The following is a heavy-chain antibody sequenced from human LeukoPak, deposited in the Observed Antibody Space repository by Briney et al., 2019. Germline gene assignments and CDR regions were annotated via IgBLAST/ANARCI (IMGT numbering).Heavy chain of an antibody. J-gene: IGHJ4*02. CDR1: GYTFTGYY. CDR2: INPNSGGT. CDR3: ARTQLRMAQGYYFDY. D-gene: IGHD5-18*01. Sequence: ASVKVSCKASGYTFTGYYMHWVRQAPGQGLEWMGWINPNSGGTNYAQKFQGRVTMTRDTSISTAYMELSRLRSDDTAVYYCARTQLRMAQGYYFDYWGQGTLVTVSS. V-gene: IGHV1-2*02.